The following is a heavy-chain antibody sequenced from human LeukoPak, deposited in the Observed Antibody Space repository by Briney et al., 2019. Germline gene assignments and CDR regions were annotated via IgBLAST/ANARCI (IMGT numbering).Heavy chain of an antibody. CDR3: AILHHSGYLDYFDY. D-gene: IGHD5-12*01. CDR2: IDPSDSYT. CDR1: GSIFTSYW. J-gene: IGHJ4*02. Sequence: NLGASLQISCQGSGSIFTSYWISWVRQLPGKGLEWMGRIDPSDSYTNYSPSFQGHVTISADKSISTAYLQWSSLKASDTAMYYCAILHHSGYLDYFDYWGQGTLVTVSS. V-gene: IGHV5-10-1*01.